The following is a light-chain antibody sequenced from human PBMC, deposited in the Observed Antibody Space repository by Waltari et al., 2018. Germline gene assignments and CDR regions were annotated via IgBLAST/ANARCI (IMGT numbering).Light chain of an antibody. CDR3: SSYTSSSAHYV. CDR1: TSDVGGYHY. Sequence: QSALTQPASVSGSPGQSITISSTGTTSDVGGYHYVSWYQQHPGKAPKLMIYDVTNRPSGVSNRFSGSKSGNTASLTISGLQAEDEADYYCSSYTSSSAHYVFGSATKVTVL. V-gene: IGLV2-14*03. CDR2: DVT. J-gene: IGLJ1*01.